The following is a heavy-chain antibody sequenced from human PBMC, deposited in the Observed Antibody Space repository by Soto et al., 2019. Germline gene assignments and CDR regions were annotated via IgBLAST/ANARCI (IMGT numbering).Heavy chain of an antibody. V-gene: IGHV4-59*01. CDR2: IYYSGST. CDR3: ASGELRYFDWTDAFDI. CDR1: GCPISSYY. J-gene: IGHJ3*02. Sequence: PSQTLSLTCTVSGCPISSYYWSWIRQPPGKGLEWIGYIYYSGSTNYNPSLKSRVTISVDTSKNQFSLKLSSVTAADTAVYYCASGELRYFDWTDAFDIWGQGTMVTVSS. D-gene: IGHD3-9*01.